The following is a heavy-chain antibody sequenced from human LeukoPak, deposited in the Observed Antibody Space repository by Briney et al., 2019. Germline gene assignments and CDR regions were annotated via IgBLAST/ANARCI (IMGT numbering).Heavy chain of an antibody. CDR3: ARVYCSSTSCPAAFDI. CDR2: IYTGGST. V-gene: IGHV3-66*01. J-gene: IGHJ3*02. Sequence: PGGSLRLSCAASGFTVSTNDMSWVRQVSGKGLEWVSVIYTGGSTYHADSVKGRFTISRDNSKNMLYLQMNSLRAEDTAVYYCARVYCSSTSCPAAFDIWGQGTMVTVSS. CDR1: GFTVSTND. D-gene: IGHD2-2*01.